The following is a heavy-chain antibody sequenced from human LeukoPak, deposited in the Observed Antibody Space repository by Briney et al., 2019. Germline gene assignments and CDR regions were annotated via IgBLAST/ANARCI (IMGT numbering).Heavy chain of an antibody. Sequence: GGSLRLTCAASGFTVSSNSICWVRQAPGKGLEWVSAIYSGGTTYYADSVRGRFTISRDNSNNTLYLQMNSLRAEDTAVYYCARDPVSRFEIWGQGTTVTVSS. CDR2: IYSGGTT. J-gene: IGHJ3*02. CDR3: ARDPVSRFEI. CDR1: GFTVSSNS. V-gene: IGHV3-53*01.